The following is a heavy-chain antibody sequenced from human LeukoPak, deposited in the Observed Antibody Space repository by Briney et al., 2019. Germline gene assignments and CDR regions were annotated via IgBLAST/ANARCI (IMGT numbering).Heavy chain of an antibody. Sequence: GGSLRLSCAASGFSFGNSDMNWFRQAPGEGPQWVANINYLGQRTYYADSVKGRFTIARDNSKNLLFLQMDGLRVEDTALYYCARDPNWEGGYWGQGILVTVSS. CDR3: ARDPNWEGGY. CDR2: INYLGQRT. J-gene: IGHJ4*02. CDR1: GFSFGNSD. D-gene: IGHD1-1*01. V-gene: IGHV3-23*01.